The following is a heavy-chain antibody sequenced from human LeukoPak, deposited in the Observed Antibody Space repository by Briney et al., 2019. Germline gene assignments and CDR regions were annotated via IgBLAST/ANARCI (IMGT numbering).Heavy chain of an antibody. Sequence: TGGSLRLSCAASGFTFSPYSMNWIRQAPGKGLEWVSYITGSSNRIHYADSVRGRFTISRDNPMNSLHLQMNSLRDEDTAMYYCARSVEGAFDFWGQGTLVTVSS. D-gene: IGHD6-19*01. CDR1: GFTFSPYS. V-gene: IGHV3-48*02. CDR2: ITGSSNRI. J-gene: IGHJ4*02. CDR3: ARSVEGAFDF.